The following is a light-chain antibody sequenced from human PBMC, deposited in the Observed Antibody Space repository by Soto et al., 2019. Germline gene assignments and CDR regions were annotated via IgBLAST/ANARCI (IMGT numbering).Light chain of an antibody. CDR3: QQYNSYSGMYT. CDR2: DAS. CDR1: QSISSW. Sequence: DIPMTQSPSTLSASVGDRVTITCRASQSISSWLAWYQQKPGKAPKLLIYDASSLESGVPSRFSGSGSGTEFSLTIRSQQRDDVETYLCQQYNSYSGMYTFGQGTKLEIQ. V-gene: IGKV1-5*01. J-gene: IGKJ2*01.